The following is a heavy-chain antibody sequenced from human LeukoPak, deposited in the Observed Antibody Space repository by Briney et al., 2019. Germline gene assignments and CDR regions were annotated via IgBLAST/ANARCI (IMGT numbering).Heavy chain of an antibody. D-gene: IGHD1-26*01. J-gene: IGHJ4*02. CDR1: GYTFTVYY. V-gene: IGHV1-2*02. Sequence: ASVTVSFKASGYTFTVYYMHWVRQAPGQGLEWMGWISPNSGGTNYVQEFQGRVTMTRATSISTAYMELSMQRSDDTAVYYCAREPPSEYSGSYKYFENWGQGTLVSVSS. CDR3: AREPPSEYSGSYKYFEN. CDR2: ISPNSGGT.